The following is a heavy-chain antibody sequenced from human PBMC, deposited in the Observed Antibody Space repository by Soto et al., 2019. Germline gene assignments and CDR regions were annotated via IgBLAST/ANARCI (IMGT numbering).Heavy chain of an antibody. CDR1: GFTFSSYG. D-gene: IGHD4-17*01. J-gene: IGHJ4*02. Sequence: QVQLVESGGGVVQPGRSLRLSCAASGFTFSSYGMHWVRQAPGKGLEWVAVISYDGSNKYYADSVKGRFTISRDNSKNTLYLQMNILRAEDTAVYYCAKEAYGDYFDYWGQGTLVTVSS. V-gene: IGHV3-30*18. CDR3: AKEAYGDYFDY. CDR2: ISYDGSNK.